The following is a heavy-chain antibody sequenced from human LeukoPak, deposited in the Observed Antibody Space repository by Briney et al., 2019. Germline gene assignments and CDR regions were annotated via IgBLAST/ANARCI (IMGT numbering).Heavy chain of an antibody. D-gene: IGHD3-3*01. CDR2: IYYSGNT. CDR3: ARGLGDYDFWSGLRNWFDP. V-gene: IGHV4-4*02. CDR1: GGSISSNW. J-gene: IGHJ5*02. Sequence: SETLSLTCAVSGGSISSNWWSWVRQPPGKGLEWIGSIYYSGNTYYNASLKSQVSISIDTSKNQFSLKLSSVTAADTAVYYCARGLGDYDFWSGLRNWFDPWGQGTLVTVSS.